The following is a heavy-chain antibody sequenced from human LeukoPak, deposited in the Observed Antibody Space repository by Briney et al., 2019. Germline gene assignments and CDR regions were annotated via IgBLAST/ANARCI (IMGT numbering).Heavy chain of an antibody. CDR3: ARLYGTKIDY. V-gene: IGHV5-51*01. J-gene: IGHJ4*02. CDR1: GYTFTTCW. CDR2: IYPSDSDT. Sequence: GESLKISCKGSGYTFTTCWIGWGRQMPGKGLEWMGIIYPSDSDTTYSPSFQGQVTISADKSISTAYLYWSSLKASDTAMYYCARLYGTKIDYWGQGTLVTVPS. D-gene: IGHD1-26*01.